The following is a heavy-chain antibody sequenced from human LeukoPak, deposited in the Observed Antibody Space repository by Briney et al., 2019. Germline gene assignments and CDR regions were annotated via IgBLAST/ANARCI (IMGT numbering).Heavy chain of an antibody. CDR3: ARDPDGSSSWYAGFDY. D-gene: IGHD6-13*01. Sequence: ASVKVSCKVSGYTLTELSMHWVRQAPGKGLEWMGGFDSEDGETIYAQKFQGRVTITADESTSTAYMELSSLRSEDTAVYYCARDPDGSSSWYAGFDYWGQGTLVTVSS. CDR2: FDSEDGET. CDR1: GYTLTELS. V-gene: IGHV1-24*01. J-gene: IGHJ4*02.